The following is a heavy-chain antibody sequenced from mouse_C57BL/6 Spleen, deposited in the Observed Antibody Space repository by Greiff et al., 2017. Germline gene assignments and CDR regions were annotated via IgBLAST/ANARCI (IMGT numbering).Heavy chain of an antibody. D-gene: IGHD1-1*02. V-gene: IGHV1-82*01. CDR2: IYPGDGDT. CDR1: GYAFSSSW. CDR3: ARWRTYYGNYFDY. Sequence: QVQLQQSGPELVKPGASVKISCKASGYAFSSSWMNWVKQRPGKGLEWIGRIYPGDGDTNYNGKFKGKATLTADKSSSTAYMQLSSLTSEDSAVYFCARWRTYYGNYFDYWGQGTTLTVSS. J-gene: IGHJ2*01.